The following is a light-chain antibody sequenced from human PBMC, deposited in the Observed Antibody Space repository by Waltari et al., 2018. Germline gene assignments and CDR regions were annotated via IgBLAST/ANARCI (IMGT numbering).Light chain of an antibody. CDR2: WAS. V-gene: IGKV4-1*01. Sequence: DIVVTPSQDSLALSLGDRATLNCKSSQSLLYRSNNKNYLAWYQQKPGQPPKLLFYWASTRESGVPDRFSGSGSGTDFTLTISSLQAEDVAVYYCQQYYSNPPWTFGQGTKVDIK. CDR3: QQYYSNPPWT. CDR1: QSLLYRSNNKNY. J-gene: IGKJ1*01.